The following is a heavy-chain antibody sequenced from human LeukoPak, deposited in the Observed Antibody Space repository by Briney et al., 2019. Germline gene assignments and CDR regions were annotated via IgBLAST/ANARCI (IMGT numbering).Heavy chain of an antibody. CDR3: AKHLYYDSGAYHTLSSFDY. D-gene: IGHD3-22*01. CDR1: GFTFSNYA. J-gene: IGHJ4*02. CDR2: ISGSGGST. Sequence: GGSLRLSCVASGFTFSNYAMSWVRQAPGRGLEWVSVISGSGGSTYYADSVKGRFTISRDNSKNTLYVQMNSLRAEDTAVYYCAKHLYYDSGAYHTLSSFDYWGQGTLVTVSS. V-gene: IGHV3-23*01.